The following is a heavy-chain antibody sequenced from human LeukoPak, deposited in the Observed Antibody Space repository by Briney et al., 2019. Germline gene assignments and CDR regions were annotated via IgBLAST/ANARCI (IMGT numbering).Heavy chain of an antibody. D-gene: IGHD6-13*01. J-gene: IGHJ4*02. CDR1: GFTFSSYG. Sequence: GGSLRLSCAASGFTFSSYGMHWGRQAPGKGLEWVAVISYDGSNKYYADSVKGRFTISRDNSKNTLYLQMNSLRAEDTAVYYCAKPPTYSSSWYPFDYWGQGTLVTVSS. CDR3: AKPPTYSSSWYPFDY. V-gene: IGHV3-30*18. CDR2: ISYDGSNK.